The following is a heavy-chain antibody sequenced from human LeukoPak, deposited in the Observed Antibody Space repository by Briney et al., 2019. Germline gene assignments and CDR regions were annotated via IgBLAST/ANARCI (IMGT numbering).Heavy chain of an antibody. CDR3: AKAPDSGYDSNFDY. Sequence: GGSLRLSCAASGFTFDDYAMHWVRHAPGKGLEWVSGISWNSGSIGYADSVKGRFTISRDNAKNSLYLQMNSLRAEDTALYYCAKAPDSGYDSNFDYWGQGTLVTVSS. CDR1: GFTFDDYA. D-gene: IGHD5-12*01. J-gene: IGHJ4*02. CDR2: ISWNSGSI. V-gene: IGHV3-9*01.